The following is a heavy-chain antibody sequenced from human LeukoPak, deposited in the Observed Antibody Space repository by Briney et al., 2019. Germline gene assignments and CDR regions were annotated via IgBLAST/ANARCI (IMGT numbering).Heavy chain of an antibody. CDR1: GFTFSSYG. J-gene: IGHJ4*02. D-gene: IGHD1-26*01. CDR2: ISGSGGST. V-gene: IGHV3-23*01. CDR3: AKWGSGSYRGASDY. Sequence: GGTLRLSCAASGFTFSSYGMSWVRQAPGKGLEWVSAISGSGGSTYYADSVKGRFTISRDNSKNTLDLQMNSLGAEDTAVYYCAKWGSGSYRGASDYWGQGTLVTVSS.